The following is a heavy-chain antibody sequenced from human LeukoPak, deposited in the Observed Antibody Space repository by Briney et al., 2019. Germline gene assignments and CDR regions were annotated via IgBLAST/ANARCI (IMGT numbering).Heavy chain of an antibody. CDR2: IYYSGST. V-gene: IGHV4-59*01. CDR3: ARDSGPWGVFDP. Sequence: SETLSLTCTVSGGSISSYYWSWIRQPPGKGLEWIGYIYYSGSTYYNPSLRSRVTTSVDTSRNQFSLKLSSVTAADTAVYYCARDSGPWGVFDPWGQGTLVTVSS. D-gene: IGHD3-10*01. CDR1: GGSISSYY. J-gene: IGHJ5*02.